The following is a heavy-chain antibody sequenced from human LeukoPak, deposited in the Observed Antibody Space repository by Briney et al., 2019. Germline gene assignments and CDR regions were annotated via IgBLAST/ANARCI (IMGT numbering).Heavy chain of an antibody. CDR1: GGSISSSNW. J-gene: IGHJ4*02. D-gene: IGHD2-2*01. V-gene: IGHV4-4*02. Sequence: SETLSLTCAVSGGSISSSNWWSWVRQPPGKGLEWIGEIYHSGSTNYNPSLKSRVTISVDKSKNQFSLKLSSVTAADTAVYYCARVVGYCSSTSCQRAYFDYWGQGTLVTVSS. CDR2: IYHSGST. CDR3: ARVVGYCSSTSCQRAYFDY.